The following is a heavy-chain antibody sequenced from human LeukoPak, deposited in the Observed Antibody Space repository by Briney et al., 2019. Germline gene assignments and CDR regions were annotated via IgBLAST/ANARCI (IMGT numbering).Heavy chain of an antibody. D-gene: IGHD1-26*01. CDR1: GYTFTSYG. Sequence: ASVKVSCKASGYTFTSYGISWVRQAPGQGLEWMGWISTYNGNTNYAQKLQGRVTMTTDTSTSTAYMELRSLRSDDTAVYYCARDLARRIVGATPAYWGQGTLVTVSS. J-gene: IGHJ4*02. CDR2: ISTYNGNT. V-gene: IGHV1-18*01. CDR3: ARDLARRIVGATPAY.